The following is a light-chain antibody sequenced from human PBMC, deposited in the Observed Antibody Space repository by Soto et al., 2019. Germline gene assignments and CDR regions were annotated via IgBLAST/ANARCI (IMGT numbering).Light chain of an antibody. CDR3: QQYQTEST. V-gene: IGKV1-5*01. Sequence: DIQMTQSPSPLSASVGDRVTITCLASENIDNWLAWYQHKSGKAPKALIYEVSSLQSGVPSRFSGSGSGTEVTLTISSLQPDDFATYYCQQYQTESTFGQGTNLEIK. CDR1: ENIDNW. J-gene: IGKJ2*01. CDR2: EVS.